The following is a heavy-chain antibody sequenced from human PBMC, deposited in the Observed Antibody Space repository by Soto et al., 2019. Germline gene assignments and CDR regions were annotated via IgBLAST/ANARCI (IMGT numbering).Heavy chain of an antibody. CDR2: IWYDGSNK. V-gene: IGHV3-33*01. CDR1: GFTFSSYG. CDR3: ARDRETDRETYYYYYGMDV. Sequence: GGSLRLSCAASGFTFSSYGMHWVRQAPGKGLEWVAVIWYDGSNKYYADSVKGRFTISRDNSKNTLYLQMNSLRAEDTAVYYCARDRETDRETYYYYYGMDVWGQGTTVTVSS. D-gene: IGHD1-26*01. J-gene: IGHJ6*02.